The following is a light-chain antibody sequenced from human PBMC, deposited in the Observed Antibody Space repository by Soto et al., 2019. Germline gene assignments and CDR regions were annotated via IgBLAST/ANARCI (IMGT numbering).Light chain of an antibody. CDR1: SSDVGGYNY. CDR2: DVS. V-gene: IGLV2-14*03. J-gene: IGLJ1*01. Sequence: QSVLTQPASVSGSPGQSITISCTGTSSDVGGYNYVSWYQHHPGKAPKLMIYDVSNRPSGVSNRFSGSKSGNTASLTISGLQAEDEAEYYCNSYTSTSTSYVFGTGTKLTVL. CDR3: NSYTSTSTSYV.